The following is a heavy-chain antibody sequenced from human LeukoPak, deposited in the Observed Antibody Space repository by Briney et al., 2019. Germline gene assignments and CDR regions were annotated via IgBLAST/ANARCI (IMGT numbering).Heavy chain of an antibody. J-gene: IGHJ3*02. Sequence: PGGSLRLSCAASGFTFSNYWMHWVRQAPGKGLVWVSRINSDGSSTSYADSVKGRFTISRDNDKNSLYLQMNSLRVEDTAVYYCARVFRPSLTVFIIRGAFDIWGQGTMVTVSS. CDR2: INSDGSST. V-gene: IGHV3-74*01. D-gene: IGHD3-3*01. CDR3: ARVFRPSLTVFIIRGAFDI. CDR1: GFTFSNYW.